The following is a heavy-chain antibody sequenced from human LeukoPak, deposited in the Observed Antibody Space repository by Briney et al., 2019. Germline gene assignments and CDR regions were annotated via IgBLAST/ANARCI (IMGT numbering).Heavy chain of an antibody. J-gene: IGHJ4*02. CDR3: ASPLGGFDN. V-gene: IGHV4-39*01. CDR1: SDSISISYDY. Sequence: SETLSLTCTVSSDSISISYDYWGWIRQPPGRGLEWIGSIYYTGSTHYNSSLKSRVTMSVDTSKNQFSLKLSSVTAADTAVYYCASPLGGFDNWGQGTLVTVSS. CDR2: IYYTGST. D-gene: IGHD3-16*01.